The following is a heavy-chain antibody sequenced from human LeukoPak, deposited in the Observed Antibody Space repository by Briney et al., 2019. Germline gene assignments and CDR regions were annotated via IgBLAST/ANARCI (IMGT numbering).Heavy chain of an antibody. CDR1: GGSIRPNY. D-gene: IGHD3-22*01. V-gene: IGHV4-59*01. J-gene: IGHJ5*02. Sequence: PSETLSLTCTVSGGSIRPNYWSWIRQAPQKGLEWIGYHSGRTNVGPSLKSRATISVDMSQNQISLKLTSVTAADTAVYYCARDRDSSGYLWFDTWGQGTLVTVSS. CDR3: ARDRDSSGYLWFDT. CDR2: HSGRT.